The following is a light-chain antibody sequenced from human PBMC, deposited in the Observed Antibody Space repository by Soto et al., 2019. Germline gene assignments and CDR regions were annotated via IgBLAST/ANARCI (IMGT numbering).Light chain of an antibody. CDR2: GAS. Sequence: ETVLTQSPATLSLSPGERATLSCRASQTVISSHLAWYQQKPGQAPRLLIYGASSGATGIPDRFSGSGSGTDFTLTISRLEPEDFAVYYCQQYGSSLYTFGQGTKLEIK. CDR1: QTVISSH. CDR3: QQYGSSLYT. J-gene: IGKJ2*01. V-gene: IGKV3-20*01.